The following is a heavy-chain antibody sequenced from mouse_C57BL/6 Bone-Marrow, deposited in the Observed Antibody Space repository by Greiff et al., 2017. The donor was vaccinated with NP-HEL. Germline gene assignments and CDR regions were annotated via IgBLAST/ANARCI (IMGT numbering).Heavy chain of an antibody. J-gene: IGHJ4*01. D-gene: IGHD2-2*01. CDR2: IRNKANNHAT. Sequence: EVHLVESGGGLVQPGGSMKLSCAASGFTFSDAWMDWVRQSPEKGLEWVAEIRNKANNHATYYAESVKGRFTISRDDSKSSVYLQMNSLRAEDTGIYYCTRRTMVTTRAMDYWGQGTSVTVSS. CDR3: TRRTMVTTRAMDY. CDR1: GFTFSDAW. V-gene: IGHV6-6*01.